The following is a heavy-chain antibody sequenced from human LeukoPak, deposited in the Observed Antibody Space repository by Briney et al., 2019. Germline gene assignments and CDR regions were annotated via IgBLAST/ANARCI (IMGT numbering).Heavy chain of an antibody. CDR1: GGSFSGYY. D-gene: IGHD3-22*01. V-gene: IGHV4-34*01. J-gene: IGHJ4*02. Sequence: SETLSLTCAVYGGSFSGYYWSWIRQPPGEGLEWIGEINHSGSTNYNPSLKSRVTISVDTSKNQFSLKLSSVTAADTAVYYCARGSEDSSGYYYVDYWGQGTLVTVSS. CDR2: INHSGST. CDR3: ARGSEDSSGYYYVDY.